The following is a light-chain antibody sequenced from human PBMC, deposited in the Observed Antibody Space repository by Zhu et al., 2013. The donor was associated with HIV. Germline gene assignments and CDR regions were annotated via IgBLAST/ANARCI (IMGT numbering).Light chain of an antibody. Sequence: VVMTQSPLSLPVTLGQPASISCKSSQSLVHSDGDTYLNWFHQRPGQSPRRLIYKVSSRDSGVPDRFSGSGSGTDFTLKISRVEAEDVGIYYCMQETHWPWTFGQGTKVEI. CDR1: QSLVHSDGDTY. V-gene: IGKV2-30*02. J-gene: IGKJ1*01. CDR2: KVS. CDR3: MQETHWPWT.